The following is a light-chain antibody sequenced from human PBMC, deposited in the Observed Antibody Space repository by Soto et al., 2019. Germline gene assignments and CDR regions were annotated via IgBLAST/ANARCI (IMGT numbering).Light chain of an antibody. J-gene: IGLJ1*01. V-gene: IGLV2-14*01. CDR2: EVS. Sequence: QSVLTQPASVSRTPGPSITISCTGTSSDVGSYNYVSWYQQHPGKAPKLMIYEVSDRPSGISSRFSGSKSGNTASLTISGLQTEDEADYYCSSYTSSSTLFGTGTKVTVL. CDR3: SSYTSSSTL. CDR1: SSDVGSYNY.